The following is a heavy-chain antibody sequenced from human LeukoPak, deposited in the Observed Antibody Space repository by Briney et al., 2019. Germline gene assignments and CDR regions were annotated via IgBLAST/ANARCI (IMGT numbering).Heavy chain of an antibody. J-gene: IGHJ3*02. V-gene: IGHV4-39*07. CDR1: GGSISSSSYY. CDR3: ARGPLPLRYFDWRPPPKYAFDI. CDR2: INHSGST. Sequence: SETLSLTCTVSGGSISSSSYYWGWIRQPPGKGLEWIGEINHSGSTNYNPSLKSRVTISVDTSKNQFSLKLSSVTAADTAVYYCARGPLPLRYFDWRPPPKYAFDIWGRGTMVTVSS. D-gene: IGHD3-9*01.